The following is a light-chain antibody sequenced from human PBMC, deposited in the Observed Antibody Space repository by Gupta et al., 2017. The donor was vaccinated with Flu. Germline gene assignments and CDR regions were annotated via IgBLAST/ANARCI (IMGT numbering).Light chain of an antibody. CDR2: KVS. J-gene: IGLJ3*02. Sequence: QSALTQPASVARSPGQSITLSGTGTSSDVGGYNYFSWYQQHPGNAPKLMIYKVSTRPSGVSNRFSGSKSGNTASLTISGLQAEDEADYYCSSYTSSSPWVFGGGTKLTVL. CDR1: SSDVGGYNY. V-gene: IGLV2-14*01. CDR3: SSYTSSSPWV.